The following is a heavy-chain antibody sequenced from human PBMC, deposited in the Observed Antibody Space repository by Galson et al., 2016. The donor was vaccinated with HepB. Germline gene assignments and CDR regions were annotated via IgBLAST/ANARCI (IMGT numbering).Heavy chain of an antibody. Sequence: SLRLSCAASGFTFGNYAMHWVRQPPGKGLEWVSGISWNAGNKVYADSVRGRFTISRDNAKNSLYLQMNSLRAEDTALYYCATTRLLDNWGQGILVTVSS. CDR2: ISWNAGNK. D-gene: IGHD1-14*01. J-gene: IGHJ4*02. CDR3: ATTRLLDN. V-gene: IGHV3-9*01. CDR1: GFTFGNYA.